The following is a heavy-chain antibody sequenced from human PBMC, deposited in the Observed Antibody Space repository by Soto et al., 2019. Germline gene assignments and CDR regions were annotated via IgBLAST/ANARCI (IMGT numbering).Heavy chain of an antibody. Sequence: PSETLSLTCTVSGGSISSSSYYWGWIRQPPGKGLEWIGSIYYNGSTYYNPSLKSRVTISVDTSKNQFSLKLSSVTAADTAVYYCAERTVLRYFDSFPSGAFDIWGQGTMVTVSS. J-gene: IGHJ3*02. CDR1: GGSISSSSYY. V-gene: IGHV4-39*01. D-gene: IGHD3-9*01. CDR3: AERTVLRYFDSFPSGAFDI. CDR2: IYYNGST.